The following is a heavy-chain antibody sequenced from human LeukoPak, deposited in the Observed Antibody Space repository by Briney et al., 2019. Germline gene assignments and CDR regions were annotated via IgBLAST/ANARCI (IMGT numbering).Heavy chain of an antibody. CDR1: GYSISSGYY. CDR3: ARHQQLPDYIDY. J-gene: IGHJ4*02. V-gene: IGHV4-38-2*02. D-gene: IGHD6-13*01. Sequence: PSETLSLTCIVSGYSISSGYYWGWIRQPPGKGLEWIGSIYHSGSTYYNPSLKSRVTISVDTSKNQFSLKLSSVTAADTAVYYCARHQQLPDYIDYWGQGTLVTVSS. CDR2: IYHSGST.